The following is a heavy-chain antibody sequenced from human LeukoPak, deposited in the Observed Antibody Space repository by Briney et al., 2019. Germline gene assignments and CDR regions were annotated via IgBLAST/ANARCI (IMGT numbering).Heavy chain of an antibody. D-gene: IGHD1-26*01. V-gene: IGHV1-8*01. CDR2: INPNSGKT. CDR3: ARGPFEWELSRREWGFDP. J-gene: IGHJ5*02. Sequence: GASVKVSCKASVYTFTSYDINWVRQATGQGLEWMGWINPNSGKTGYAQKFQGRVTMTRNTSISTAYMELSSLRSEDTAVYYCARGPFEWELSRREWGFDPWGQGTLVTVSS. CDR1: VYTFTSYD.